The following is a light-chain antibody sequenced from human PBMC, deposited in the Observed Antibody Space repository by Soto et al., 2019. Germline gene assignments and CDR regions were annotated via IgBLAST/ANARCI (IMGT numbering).Light chain of an antibody. CDR2: EAS. Sequence: EVVLTQSPASLSMSPGERATLSCRASQSISSIYLAWYQQKPGQAPRLLIYEASNRATGIPARFSGSGSGTDFTLTISSLEPEDFALYYCRQRSDWPRTFGQGTKLEIK. J-gene: IGKJ2*01. V-gene: IGKV3-11*01. CDR1: QSISSIY. CDR3: RQRSDWPRT.